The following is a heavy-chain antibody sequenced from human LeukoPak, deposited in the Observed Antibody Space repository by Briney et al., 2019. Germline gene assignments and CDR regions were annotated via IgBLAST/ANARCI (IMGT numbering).Heavy chain of an antibody. Sequence: GGSLRLSCTASGFSFTSYALSWIRQAPGKGLEWVSGINGLGDGTYYADSEKGRFSISRDNSRNTMYLQMNSLGAEDTAVYYCAKDRPNGMDAWGQGTTVTVSS. CDR2: INGLGDGT. CDR1: GFSFTSYA. CDR3: AKDRPNGMDA. V-gene: IGHV3-23*01. J-gene: IGHJ6*02.